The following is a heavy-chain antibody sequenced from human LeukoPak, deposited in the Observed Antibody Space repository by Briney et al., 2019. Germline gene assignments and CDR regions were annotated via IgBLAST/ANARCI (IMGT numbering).Heavy chain of an antibody. D-gene: IGHD6-19*01. CDR3: AKGAVAGNQKPGGY. CDR1: GFTVSSNY. Sequence: GGSLRLSCAASGFTVSSNYMSWVRQAPGKGLEWVSVIDSGGSTYYADSVKGRFTISRDNSRNTLYLQMNSLRAEDTAVYYCAKGAVAGNQKPGGYWGQGTLVTVSS. J-gene: IGHJ4*02. CDR2: IDSGGST. V-gene: IGHV3-53*01.